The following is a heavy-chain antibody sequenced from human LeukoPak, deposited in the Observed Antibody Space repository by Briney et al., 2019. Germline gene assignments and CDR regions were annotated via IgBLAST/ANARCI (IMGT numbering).Heavy chain of an antibody. V-gene: IGHV1-2*02. CDR2: INPNSGGT. CDR1: GYTFTTYA. D-gene: IGHD2-8*01. J-gene: IGHJ6*03. CDR3: ARWGMDYYYMDV. Sequence: ASVKVSCKASGYTFTTYAMNWVRQAPGQGLEWMGWINPNSGGTNYAQKFQGRVTMTRDTSISTAYMELSRLRSDDTAVYYCARWGMDYYYMDVWGKGTTVTVSS.